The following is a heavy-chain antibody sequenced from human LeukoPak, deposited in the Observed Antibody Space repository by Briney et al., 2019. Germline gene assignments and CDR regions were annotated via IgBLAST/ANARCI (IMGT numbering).Heavy chain of an antibody. Sequence: PGGSLRLSCAASGIPVSSYAMSWVRQAPGKWLEWDSALSGSGGRTYYAASVKGRFTISRDNSTNTLYLQMHSLRAEDTVFFFKQKTAYEILTALHPPDYWGQGTLVTVSS. J-gene: IGHJ4*02. CDR3: QKTAYEILTALHPPDY. V-gene: IGHV3-23*01. CDR2: LSGSGGRT. CDR1: GIPVSSYA. D-gene: IGHD3-9*01.